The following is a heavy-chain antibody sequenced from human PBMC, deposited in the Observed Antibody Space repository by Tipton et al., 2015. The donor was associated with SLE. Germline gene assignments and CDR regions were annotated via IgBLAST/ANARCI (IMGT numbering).Heavy chain of an antibody. CDR1: GGSISSSIYY. V-gene: IGHV4-39*07. CDR3: ARGEGIAVAGTLFRENYFDY. D-gene: IGHD6-19*01. CDR2: IYYSGST. J-gene: IGHJ4*02. Sequence: TLSLTCTVSGGSISSSIYYWGWIRQPPGKGLEWIGCIYYSGSTYYNPSLKSRVTISVDRSKNQFSLKLSSVTAADTAVYYCARGEGIAVAGTLFRENYFDYWGQGTLVTVSS.